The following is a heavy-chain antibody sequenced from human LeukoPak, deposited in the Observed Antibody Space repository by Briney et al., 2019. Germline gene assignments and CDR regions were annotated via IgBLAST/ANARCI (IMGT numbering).Heavy chain of an antibody. V-gene: IGHV4-61*08. D-gene: IGHD6-13*01. CDR2: IYYLAST. J-gene: IGHJ4*02. Sequence: PSETLSLTCAVSGGSISSGGYYWSWIRQPPGKGLEWIGYIYYLASTNYNPSLKSRVTISVDTSKNQFSLKLNSVTAADTAVYYCARDRSSWSFADWGQGTLVTVSS. CDR1: GGSISSGGYY. CDR3: ARDRSSWSFAD.